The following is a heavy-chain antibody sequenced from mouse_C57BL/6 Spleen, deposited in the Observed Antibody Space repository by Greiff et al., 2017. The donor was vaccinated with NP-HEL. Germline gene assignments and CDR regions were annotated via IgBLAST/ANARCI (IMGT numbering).Heavy chain of an antibody. D-gene: IGHD1-1*01. CDR2: INPYNGGT. CDR1: GYTFTDYY. V-gene: IGHV1-19*01. Sequence: EVQLQQSGPVLVKPGASVKMSCKASGYTFTDYYMNWVKQSHGKSLEWIGVINPYNGGTSYNQKFKGKATLTVDKSSSTAYMDLNSLTSEDSAVYYCASEAITTVVAKYYFDYWGQGTTLTVSS. J-gene: IGHJ2*01. CDR3: ASEAITTVVAKYYFDY.